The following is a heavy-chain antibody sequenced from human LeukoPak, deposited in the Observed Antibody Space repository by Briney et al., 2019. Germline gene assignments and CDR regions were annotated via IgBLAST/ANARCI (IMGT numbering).Heavy chain of an antibody. CDR1: GFNFSKYW. D-gene: IGHD2-8*02. CDR2: IKEDGSDK. CDR3: ARKATGGEPIGWFDA. V-gene: IGHV3-7*01. Sequence: GGSLRLSCAASGFNFSKYWMTWIRQAPGKGLECVANIKEDGSDKHYLDSVKGRFSVSRDNGKNSVYLQMNSLRIDDTAMYYCARKATGGEPIGWFDAWGQATQVTVSS. J-gene: IGHJ5*02.